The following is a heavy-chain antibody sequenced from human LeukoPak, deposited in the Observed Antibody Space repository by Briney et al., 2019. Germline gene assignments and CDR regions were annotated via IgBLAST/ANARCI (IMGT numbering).Heavy chain of an antibody. CDR1: GYTFTSYG. CDR3: ARDLLGGGSYDAFDI. J-gene: IGHJ3*02. D-gene: IGHD2-15*01. V-gene: IGHV1-18*01. Sequence: ASVKVSCKASGYTFTSYGISWVRQAPGQGLEWMGWISAYNGNTNCAQKLQGRVTMTTDTSTSTAYMELRSLRSDDTAVYYCARDLLGGGSYDAFDIWGQGTMVTVSS. CDR2: ISAYNGNT.